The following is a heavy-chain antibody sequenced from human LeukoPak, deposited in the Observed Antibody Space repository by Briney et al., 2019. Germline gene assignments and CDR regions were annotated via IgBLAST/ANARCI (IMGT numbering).Heavy chain of an antibody. J-gene: IGHJ2*01. Sequence: SETLSLTCTVSGGSIFGHYFNWIRQAPGKGLEWIGYIYSNGITSYNPSLRSRGTMSIATSRSQFSLRLTSVTAADTAIYHCARRAYYDTSGYSPASGYFDLWGRGTLVTVSS. CDR3: ARRAYYDTSGYSPASGYFDL. D-gene: IGHD3-22*01. V-gene: IGHV4-4*08. CDR2: IYSNGIT. CDR1: GGSIFGHY.